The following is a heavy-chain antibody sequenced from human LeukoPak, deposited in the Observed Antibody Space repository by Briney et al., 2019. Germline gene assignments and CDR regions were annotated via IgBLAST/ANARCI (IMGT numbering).Heavy chain of an antibody. CDR2: IRYVGSNK. D-gene: IGHD3/OR15-3a*01. V-gene: IGHV3-30*02. CDR1: GFTFSSYG. Sequence: GGSLRLSCAASGFTFSSYGMPGVGQAPGKGLNGVAFIRYVGSNKYYADSVKGRFTISRDNSKNTLYLQMNSLRAEDTAVYYCARGWTGYYNYFDYWGQGTLVTVSS. CDR3: ARGWTGYYNYFDY. J-gene: IGHJ4*02.